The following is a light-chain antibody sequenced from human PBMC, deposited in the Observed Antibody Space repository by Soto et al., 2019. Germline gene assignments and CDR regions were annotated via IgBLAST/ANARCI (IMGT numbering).Light chain of an antibody. J-gene: IGLJ2*01. Sequence: QSVLTQPPSVSEAPRQRVTISCSGSISNIGNNAVNWYQQLPGKAPKLLIYYDDLLPSGVSDRFSGSKSGTSASLAISGLQSEDEADYYCATWDGSLNGVVFGGGTKVTVL. CDR2: YDD. CDR3: ATWDGSLNGVV. V-gene: IGLV1-36*01. CDR1: ISNIGNNA.